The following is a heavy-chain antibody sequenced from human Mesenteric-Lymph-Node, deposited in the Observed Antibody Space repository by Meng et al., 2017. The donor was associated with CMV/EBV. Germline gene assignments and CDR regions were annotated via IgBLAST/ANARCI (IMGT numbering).Heavy chain of an antibody. D-gene: IGHD3-3*01. CDR3: ARVFRIQSGFGWFDP. CDR2: INYSGST. Sequence: SETLSLTCTVSGASISTFYWSWIRQPPGKGLEWIGYINYSGSTNDNPFLRSRVTIPLDTPKNQFSLKRSSVTAADTALYYCARVFRIQSGFGWFDPWGQGTLVTVSS. CDR1: GASISTFY. V-gene: IGHV4-59*01. J-gene: IGHJ5*02.